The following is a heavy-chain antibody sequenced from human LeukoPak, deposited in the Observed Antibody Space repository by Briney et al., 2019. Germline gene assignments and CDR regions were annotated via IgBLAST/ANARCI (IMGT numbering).Heavy chain of an antibody. V-gene: IGHV3-20*04. CDR2: INWNGGST. D-gene: IGHD5-12*01. CDR1: GFTFDDYG. J-gene: IGHJ6*03. CDR3: ARGITSGYSAMDV. Sequence: PGGSLRLSCAASGFTFDDYGMSWVRQAPGKGLEWVSGINWNGGSTGYADSVKGRFTISRDSAKNSLYLQMNSLRAEDTALYYCARGITSGYSAMDVWGKGTTVTVSS.